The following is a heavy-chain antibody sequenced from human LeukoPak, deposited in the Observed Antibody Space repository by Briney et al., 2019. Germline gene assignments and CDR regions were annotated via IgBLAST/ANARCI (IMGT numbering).Heavy chain of an antibody. CDR2: IYYSGRA. D-gene: IGHD3-22*01. J-gene: IGHJ4*02. Sequence: SETLSLTCTVSGGSISGYYWSWLRQPPGKGLEWIGYIYYSGRANYNPSLKSRVTISVDTSKNQLSLKLSSVTAADTAVYYCARHRHYDSSGYYYLDYWGQGALVTVSS. V-gene: IGHV4-59*08. CDR1: GGSISGYY. CDR3: ARHRHYDSSGYYYLDY.